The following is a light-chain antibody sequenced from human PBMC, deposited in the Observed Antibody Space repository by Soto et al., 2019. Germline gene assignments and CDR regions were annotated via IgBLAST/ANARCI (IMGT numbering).Light chain of an antibody. CDR1: SSDVGAYNY. V-gene: IGLV2-8*01. Sequence: QSVLTQPPSASGSPGQSVTISCTGTSSDVGAYNYVSWYQQHPGKAPKLIIYEVAKRPSGVPDRFSGSKSDNTASLTVFGLQAEDEAEYYCSSCAGSNNFVIFGGGTQLTVL. CDR3: SSCAGSNNFVI. CDR2: EVA. J-gene: IGLJ2*01.